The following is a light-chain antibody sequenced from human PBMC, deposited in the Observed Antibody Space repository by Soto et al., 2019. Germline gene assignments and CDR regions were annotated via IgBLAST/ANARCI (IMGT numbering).Light chain of an antibody. CDR1: QSVTGTN. Sequence: EIVLTQSPGTLSLSPGEGATLSCRASQSVTGTNLAGYHQRPGQAPRLLIYDAVRRATGIPDRFSGSGSGTDFTLTISRLEPEDFAVYYCHQYGSSLGTFGQGTKVEI. V-gene: IGKV3-20*01. CDR2: DAV. CDR3: HQYGSSLGT. J-gene: IGKJ2*01.